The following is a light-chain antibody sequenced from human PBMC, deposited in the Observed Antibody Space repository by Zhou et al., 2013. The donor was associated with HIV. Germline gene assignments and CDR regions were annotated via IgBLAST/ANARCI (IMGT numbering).Light chain of an antibody. Sequence: EIVLTQSPGTLSLSPGERATLSCRASQSVSSSYLGWYQQKPGQAPRLLIYGASSRATGIPDRFSGSGSGTDFTLSISGLEPEDFAVYFCQQYGSSTSFGGGTKVRSN. CDR2: GAS. CDR3: QQYGSSTS. CDR1: QSVSSSY. V-gene: IGKV3-20*01. J-gene: IGKJ4*01.